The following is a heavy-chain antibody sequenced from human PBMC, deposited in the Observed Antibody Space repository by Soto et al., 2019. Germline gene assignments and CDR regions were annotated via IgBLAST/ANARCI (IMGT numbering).Heavy chain of an antibody. Sequence: EVQLVESGGGLVQPGGSLRLSCVASGFTFSNYCMTWVRQAPGKGLEWVANIMSDGSEKNYVDSVKGRFTISRDNADKSLSLQMNSLRAEDTGIYYCARGRAVAVWGQGTLVIVSS. D-gene: IGHD6-19*01. CDR3: ARGRAVAV. J-gene: IGHJ4*02. CDR2: IMSDGSEK. V-gene: IGHV3-7*02. CDR1: GFTFSNYC.